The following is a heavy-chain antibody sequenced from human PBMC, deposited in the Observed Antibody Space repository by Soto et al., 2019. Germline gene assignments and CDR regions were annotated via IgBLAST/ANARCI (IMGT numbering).Heavy chain of an antibody. CDR1: GYTFTSYG. V-gene: IGHV1-18*01. D-gene: IGHD3-3*01. J-gene: IGHJ4*02. CDR3: ARDPRITTLGVVINPHFDS. CDR2: ISAYNGHI. Sequence: QVQLVQSGAEVKKPGASVKVSCKAAGYTFTSYGITWVRQAPGQGLEWMGWISAYNGHIKYAQKFQGRVTMTTDTSTSTAYMELRSLRSDDTDVYYCARDPRITTLGVVINPHFDSWGQGTLVTVSS.